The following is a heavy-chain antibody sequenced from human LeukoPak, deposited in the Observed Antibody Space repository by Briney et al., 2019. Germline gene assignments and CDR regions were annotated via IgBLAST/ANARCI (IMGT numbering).Heavy chain of an antibody. Sequence: SVKVSCKASGGTFSSYAISWVRQAPGQGLEWMGGIIPIFGTANYAQKFQGRVAITADESTSTAYMELSSLRSEDTAVYYCARVSPNCGGDCYPEYFDYWGQGTLVTVSS. CDR3: ARVSPNCGGDCYPEYFDY. CDR2: IIPIFGTA. D-gene: IGHD2-21*02. CDR1: GGTFSSYA. V-gene: IGHV1-69*01. J-gene: IGHJ4*02.